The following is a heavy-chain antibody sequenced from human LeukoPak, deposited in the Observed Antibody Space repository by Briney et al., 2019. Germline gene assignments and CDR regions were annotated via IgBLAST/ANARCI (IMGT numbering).Heavy chain of an antibody. D-gene: IGHD5-18*01. Sequence: GGSLRLSCAASGFTFSNYGMHWVRQAPGKGLEWVALIWYDGSNKYYADSVKGRFTISRDYSKKTLYLQMNSLRAEDTAVYYCATDLSYGSLGHWGQGTLVTVSS. J-gene: IGHJ4*02. CDR1: GFTFSNYG. V-gene: IGHV3-33*01. CDR3: ATDLSYGSLGH. CDR2: IWYDGSNK.